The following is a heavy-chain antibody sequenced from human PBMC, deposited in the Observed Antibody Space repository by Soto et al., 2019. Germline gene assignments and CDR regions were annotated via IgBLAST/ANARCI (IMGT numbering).Heavy chain of an antibody. CDR2: ISAYNGNT. CDR3: AGTKIAAAGIGTFDY. CDR1: GYTFTSYG. Sequence: ASVKVSCKASGYTFTSYGFSWVRQALGQGLEWMGWISAYNGNTNYAQKLQGRVTTTTDTSTSTAYMELRSLRSDDTAVYYCAGTKIAAAGIGTFDYWGQGTLVTVSS. J-gene: IGHJ4*02. V-gene: IGHV1-18*01. D-gene: IGHD6-13*01.